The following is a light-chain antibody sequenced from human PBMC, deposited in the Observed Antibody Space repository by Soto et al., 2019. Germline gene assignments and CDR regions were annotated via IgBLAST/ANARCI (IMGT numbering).Light chain of an antibody. CDR2: DVS. Sequence: QSVLTQPASVSGSPGQSITISCTGTSSDVGAYNYVSWCQQHPGKAPKLIIYDVSNRPSGLSNRFSGSKSGNTASLTISGLQAEDEADYYCSSYSTSGTWVFGGGTQLTVL. CDR3: SSYSTSGTWV. CDR1: SSDVGAYNY. J-gene: IGLJ3*02. V-gene: IGLV2-14*01.